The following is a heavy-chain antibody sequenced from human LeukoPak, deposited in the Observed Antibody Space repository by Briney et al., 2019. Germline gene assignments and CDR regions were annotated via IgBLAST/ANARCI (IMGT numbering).Heavy chain of an antibody. Sequence: GGSLRLSCAASGFTFSSYAMHWVRQAPGKGLEYVSAISSNGGSTYYANSVKGRFTISRDKSKNTLYLQMGSLRAEDMAVYYCARENWGNRVGAFDIWGQGTMVTVSS. J-gene: IGHJ3*02. CDR3: ARENWGNRVGAFDI. CDR2: ISSNGGST. CDR1: GFTFSSYA. D-gene: IGHD7-27*01. V-gene: IGHV3-64*01.